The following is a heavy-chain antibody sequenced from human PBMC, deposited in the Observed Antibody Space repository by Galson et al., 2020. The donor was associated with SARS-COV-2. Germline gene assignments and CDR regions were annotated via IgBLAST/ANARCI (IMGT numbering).Heavy chain of an antibody. V-gene: IGHV4-39*01. D-gene: IGHD3-3*01. CDR2: IYYSGST. CDR1: GGSISSSSYY. CDR3: ARTTIFGVVDRFDY. Sequence: SETLSFTCTVSGGSISSSSYYWGWIRQPPGKGLEWIGSIYYSGSTYYNPSLKSRVTISVDTSKNQFSLKLSSVTAADTAVYYCARTTIFGVVDRFDYWGQGTLVTVSS. J-gene: IGHJ4*02.